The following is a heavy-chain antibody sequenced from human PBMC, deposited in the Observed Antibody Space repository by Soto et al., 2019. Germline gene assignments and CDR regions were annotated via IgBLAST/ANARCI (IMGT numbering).Heavy chain of an antibody. CDR3: ARVAY. CDR1: GFTFRRLS. J-gene: IGHJ4*02. Sequence: PAGCLRLSCEASGFTFRRLSVDWVRQVPGKGLEWVASISSASSETWYADSVKGRFIISRDNAQNSLFLQMNTMRPEDSAIYYCARVAYWGPGTQVTVSS. CDR2: ISSASSET. V-gene: IGHV3-21*01.